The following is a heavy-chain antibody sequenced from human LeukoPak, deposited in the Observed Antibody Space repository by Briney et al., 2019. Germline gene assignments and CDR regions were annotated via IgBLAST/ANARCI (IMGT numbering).Heavy chain of an antibody. V-gene: IGHV4-59*08. Sequence: PSETLSLTCAVYGGSFSGYYWSWIRQPPGKGLEWIGYIYYSGSTNYNPSLKSRVTISVDTSKNQFSLKLSSVTAADTAVYYCARHDGAMGHGMDVWGQGTTVTVSS. CDR2: IYYSGST. CDR1: GGSFSGYY. CDR3: ARHDGAMGHGMDV. J-gene: IGHJ6*02. D-gene: IGHD5-18*01.